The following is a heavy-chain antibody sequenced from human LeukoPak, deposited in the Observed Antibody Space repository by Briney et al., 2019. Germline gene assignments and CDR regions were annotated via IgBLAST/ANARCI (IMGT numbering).Heavy chain of an antibody. CDR3: AYGSGSHYYYYMDV. V-gene: IGHV3-11*04. J-gene: IGHJ6*03. CDR2: ICSSRSTI. Sequence: GGSLRLPCAASGFTFSDYYMNWVRQAPGKGLEWGSYICSSRSTIYYADSVKGRFTISRDKPKNSLYLQMNSLRAEDTAVYYCAYGSGSHYYYYMDVWGKGTTVTVSS. D-gene: IGHD3-10*01. CDR1: GFTFSDYY.